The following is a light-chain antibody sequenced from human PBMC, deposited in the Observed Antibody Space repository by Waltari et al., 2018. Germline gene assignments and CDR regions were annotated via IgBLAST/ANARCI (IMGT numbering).Light chain of an antibody. CDR1: QSVSTN. CDR2: GAS. V-gene: IGKV3D-15*01. J-gene: IGKJ2*01. Sequence: ETVMPQSPTTLSLSPGDRATLSCRASQSVSTNLAWYQQKPGQAPRLLIYGASIRATGVPARFSGRGAGTEFTLTISSLQSEDFAVYYCQQYNNWPPYIFGQGSQLEI. CDR3: QQYNNWPPYI.